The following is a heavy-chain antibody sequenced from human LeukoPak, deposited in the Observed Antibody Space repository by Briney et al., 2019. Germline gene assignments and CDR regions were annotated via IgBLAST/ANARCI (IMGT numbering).Heavy chain of an antibody. CDR3: AKDSQEGVEEDY. J-gene: IGHJ4*02. CDR1: GFTFSSYA. Sequence: GGSLRLSCAASGFTFSSYAMSWVRQAPGKGLEWVSSISDSCGSTYCAESVKGRFTISRDNSKNTLYLQMNTLRAEDTAVYYCAKDSQEGVEEDYWGQGTLVTVSS. D-gene: IGHD3-16*01. CDR2: ISDSCGST. V-gene: IGHV3-23*01.